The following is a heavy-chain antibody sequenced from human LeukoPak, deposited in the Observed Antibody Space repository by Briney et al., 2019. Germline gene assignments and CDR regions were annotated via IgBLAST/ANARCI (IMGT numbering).Heavy chain of an antibody. V-gene: IGHV1-69*13. J-gene: IGHJ5*02. CDR2: IIPIFGTA. Sequence: SVKVSCKASGGTFSSYAISWVRQAPGQGLEWMGGIIPIFGTANYAQKFQGRVTITADESTSKAYMELSSLRSEDTAVYYCARWGKAAAGTVHNWFDPWGQGTLVTVSS. CDR1: GGTFSSYA. CDR3: ARWGKAAAGTVHNWFDP. D-gene: IGHD6-13*01.